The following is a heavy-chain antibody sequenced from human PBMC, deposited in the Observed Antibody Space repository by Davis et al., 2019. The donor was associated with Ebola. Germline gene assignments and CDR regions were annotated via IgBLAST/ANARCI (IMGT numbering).Heavy chain of an antibody. V-gene: IGHV3-53*01. CDR1: GFTVSSNY. CDR2: IYSGGST. D-gene: IGHD3-16*01. CDR3: ARGPTDPSGG. J-gene: IGHJ4*02. Sequence: GESLKISCAASGFTVSSNYMSWVRQAPGKGLEWVSIIYSGGSTYYADSVKGRFTISRDNSKNTLYLQMNSLRAEDTAVYYCARGPTDPSGGWGQGTLVTVSS.